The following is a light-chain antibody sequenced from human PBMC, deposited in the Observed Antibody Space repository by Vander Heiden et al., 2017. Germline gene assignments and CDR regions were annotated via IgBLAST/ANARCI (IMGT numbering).Light chain of an antibody. CDR2: DAS. V-gene: IGKV1-33*01. J-gene: IGKJ4*01. CDR3: QQYDKLPLT. Sequence: DIQMTQSPYSLSASLGDRVTITCQESQEVIKYLNWYQQKPGTAPKLLYYDASNLETGVPSMFSGSGSATDFTITISSLQPEDIATYYCQQYDKLPLTFGGGTKVEIK. CDR1: QEVIKY.